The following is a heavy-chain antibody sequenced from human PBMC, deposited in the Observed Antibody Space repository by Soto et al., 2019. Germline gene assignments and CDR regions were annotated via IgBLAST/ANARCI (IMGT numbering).Heavy chain of an antibody. CDR1: GGTFSSYA. V-gene: IGHV1-69*05. CDR3: ARDLAAADD. CDR2: IIPIFGTA. J-gene: IGHJ4*02. D-gene: IGHD6-13*01. Sequence: SVKVSCKASGGTFSSYAISWVRQAPGQGLEWMGGIIPIFGTANYAQKFRGRVTMARDTSTSTVYMDLSSLRSDDTAVYYCARDLAAADDWGQGTLVTVSS.